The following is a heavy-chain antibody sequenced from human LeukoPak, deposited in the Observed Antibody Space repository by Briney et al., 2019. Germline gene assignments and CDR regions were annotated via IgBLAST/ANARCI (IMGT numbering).Heavy chain of an antibody. CDR3: ASSQYYDILTGYYRLFDY. CDR1: GYTFTGYY. V-gene: IGHV1-2*02. J-gene: IGHJ4*02. D-gene: IGHD3-9*01. Sequence: ASVKVSCKACGYTFTGYYMHWVRQVPGQGLEWMGWINPNSSGTNYAQKFQGRVTMTRDTSISTAYMELSRLRSDDTAVYHCASSQYYDILTGYYRLFDYWGQGTLVTVSS. CDR2: INPNSSGT.